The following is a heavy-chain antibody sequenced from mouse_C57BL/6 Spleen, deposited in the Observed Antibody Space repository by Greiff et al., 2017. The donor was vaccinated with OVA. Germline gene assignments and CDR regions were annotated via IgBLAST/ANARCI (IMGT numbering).Heavy chain of an antibody. CDR2: ISSGSSTI. D-gene: IGHD3-2*02. J-gene: IGHJ3*01. CDR3: ARGGSSGYRFAY. V-gene: IGHV5-17*01. CDR1: GFTFSDYG. Sequence: DVQLVESGGGLVKPGGSLKLSCAASGFTFSDYGMHWVRQAPEKGLEWVAYISSGSSTIYYADTVKGRFTISRDNAKNTLFLQMTSLRSEDTAMYYCARGGSSGYRFAYWGQGTLVTVSA.